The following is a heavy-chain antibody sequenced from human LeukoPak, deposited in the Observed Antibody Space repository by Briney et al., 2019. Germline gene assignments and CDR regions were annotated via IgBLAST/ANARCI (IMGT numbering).Heavy chain of an antibody. CDR3: AKGFRGSSWSLTVYYFDY. Sequence: GGSLRLSCAASGFTFSSYAMSWVRQAPGKGLEWVSAISGSGGSTYYADSVKGRFTISRDNSKNTLYLQMNSLRAEDTAVYYCAKGFRGSSWSLTVYYFDYWGQGTLVTVSS. D-gene: IGHD6-13*01. CDR2: ISGSGGST. J-gene: IGHJ4*02. V-gene: IGHV3-23*01. CDR1: GFTFSSYA.